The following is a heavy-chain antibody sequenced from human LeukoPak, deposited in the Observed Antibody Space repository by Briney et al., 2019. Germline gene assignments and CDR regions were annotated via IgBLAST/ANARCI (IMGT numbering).Heavy chain of an antibody. D-gene: IGHD2/OR15-2a*01. V-gene: IGHV3-48*01. J-gene: IGHJ4*02. CDR3: AKDNLLAQSDSTLGKNHFDY. CDR2: ISSISSAT. CDR1: GFTFSSYS. Sequence: GGSLRLSCAASGFTFSSYSMKWARQAPGKGLEWVSYISSISSATYYADSVKGRFTISRDNSKNTLDLQMSSLRAEDTALYYCAKDNLLAQSDSTLGKNHFDYWGRGTLVTVSS.